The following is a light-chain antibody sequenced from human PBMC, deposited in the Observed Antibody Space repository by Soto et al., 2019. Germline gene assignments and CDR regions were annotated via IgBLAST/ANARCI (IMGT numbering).Light chain of an antibody. J-gene: IGKJ1*01. Sequence: DIQMTQSPSSLSASVGDRVSITCRASQSISSYLNWYQQKPGKAPKLLIYAASSLQSGVPSRFGGSGSGTDFTLTISSLQPEDFPTYYCQQSYSTPWTFGQGTKVEIK. V-gene: IGKV1-39*01. CDR3: QQSYSTPWT. CDR1: QSISSY. CDR2: AAS.